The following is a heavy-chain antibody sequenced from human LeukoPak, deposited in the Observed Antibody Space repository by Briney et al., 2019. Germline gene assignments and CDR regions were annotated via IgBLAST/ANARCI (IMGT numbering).Heavy chain of an antibody. CDR1: GGSIRSYY. CDR3: ARESDVDTAMADDAFDI. D-gene: IGHD5-18*01. V-gene: IGHV4-4*07. J-gene: IGHJ3*02. CDR2: IYTSGST. Sequence: TLSLTCTVSGGSIRSYYWSWIRQPAGKGLEWIGRIYTSGSTNYNPSLKSRVTMSVDTSKNQFSLKLSSVTAADTAVYYCARESDVDTAMADDAFDIWGQGTMVTVSS.